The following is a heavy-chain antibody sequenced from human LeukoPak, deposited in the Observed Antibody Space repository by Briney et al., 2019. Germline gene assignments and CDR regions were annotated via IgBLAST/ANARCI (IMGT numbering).Heavy chain of an antibody. J-gene: IGHJ4*02. CDR2: MNPNSGNT. D-gene: IGHD7-27*01. Sequence: ASVKVSYKASRCTFTRYYINWVQQATGQGLDWMGWMNPNSGNTRYAQKFQGRITMTRNTSISTAYMELSSLKPEDTAVYYCARRLPGDVGLAGFWGQGTLVTVSS. CDR1: RCTFTRYY. V-gene: IGHV1-8*01. CDR3: ARRLPGDVGLAGF.